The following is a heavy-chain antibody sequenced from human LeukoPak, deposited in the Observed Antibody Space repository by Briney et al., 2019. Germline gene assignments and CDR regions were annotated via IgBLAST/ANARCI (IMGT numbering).Heavy chain of an antibody. CDR3: AKDQYSGSYYLALDY. J-gene: IGHJ4*02. CDR1: GFTFSSYG. V-gene: IGHV3-30*02. Sequence: GGSLRLSCAASGFTFSSYGMHWVRQAPGKGLEWVAFIRYDGSNKYYADSVKGRFTISRDNSKNTLYLQMNSLRAEDTAVYYCAKDQYSGSYYLALDYWGQGTLVTVSS. D-gene: IGHD1-26*01. CDR2: IRYDGSNK.